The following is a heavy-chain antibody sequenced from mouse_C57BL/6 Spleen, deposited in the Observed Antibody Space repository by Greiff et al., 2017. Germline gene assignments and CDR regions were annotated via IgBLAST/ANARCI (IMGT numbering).Heavy chain of an antibody. CDR3: ARQGGDYDDYFDY. CDR2: ISNGGGST. Sequence: EVQGVESGGGLVQPGGSLKLSCAASGFTFSDYYMYWVRQTPEKRLEWVAYISNGGGSTYYPDTVKGRFTISRDNAKNTLYLQMSRLKSEDTAMYYCARQGGDYDDYFDYWGQGTTLTVSS. CDR1: GFTFSDYY. D-gene: IGHD2-4*01. J-gene: IGHJ2*01. V-gene: IGHV5-12*01.